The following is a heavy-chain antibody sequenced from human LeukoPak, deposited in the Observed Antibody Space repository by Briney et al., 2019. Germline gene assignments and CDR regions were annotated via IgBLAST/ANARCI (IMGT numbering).Heavy chain of an antibody. Sequence: GASVKVSCKASGYTFTSYGISWVRQAPGQGLEWMGWISAYNGNTNYAQKLQGRVTMATDTSTSTAYMELRSLRSDDTAVYYCARYSAMVVAPYYYYYGMDVWGQGTTVTVSS. J-gene: IGHJ6*02. CDR2: ISAYNGNT. CDR1: GYTFTSYG. D-gene: IGHD2-15*01. CDR3: ARYSAMVVAPYYYYYGMDV. V-gene: IGHV1-18*01.